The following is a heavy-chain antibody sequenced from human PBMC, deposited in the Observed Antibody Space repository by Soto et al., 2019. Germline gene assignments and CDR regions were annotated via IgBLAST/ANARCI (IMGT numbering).Heavy chain of an antibody. CDR3: AKAGVASCSGATCYPFDH. Sequence: GGSLRLSCAASGFTFSSYSMNWVRQAPGKRLEWVSGIADDGSTYHADSVKGRFTISRDNSKNTLYLQMVTLRAEDTAVYYCAKAGVASCSGATCYPFDHWGQGTLVTVSS. D-gene: IGHD2-15*01. CDR1: GFTFSSYS. CDR2: IADDGST. V-gene: IGHV3-23*01. J-gene: IGHJ4*02.